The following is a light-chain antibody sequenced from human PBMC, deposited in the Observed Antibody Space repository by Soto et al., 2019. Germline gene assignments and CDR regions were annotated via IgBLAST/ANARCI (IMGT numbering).Light chain of an antibody. CDR1: SGHSSYI. CDR2: LEGSGSY. V-gene: IGLV4-60*02. Sequence: QAVVTQSSSASASLGSSVKLTCTLSSGHSSYIIAWHQQQPGKAPRYLMKLEGSGSYNKGSGVPDRFSGSRSGADRYLTISNLPFEDEADYYCETWDSNTRVFGGGTKVTVL. J-gene: IGLJ2*01. CDR3: ETWDSNTRV.